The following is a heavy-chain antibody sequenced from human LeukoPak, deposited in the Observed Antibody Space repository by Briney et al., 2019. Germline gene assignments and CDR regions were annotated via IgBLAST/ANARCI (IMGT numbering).Heavy chain of an antibody. V-gene: IGHV1-18*04. J-gene: IGHJ4*02. CDR2: ISAYNGDT. Sequence: ASVTVSCKASGYTFTSYGISWVRQAPGQGLEWMGWISAYNGDTNYAQKLQGRATMTTDTSTSTAYMELRSLRSDDTAVYYCARMTVLLWFGEFDNWGQGTLVTVSS. CDR3: ARMTVLLWFGEFDN. D-gene: IGHD3-10*01. CDR1: GYTFTSYG.